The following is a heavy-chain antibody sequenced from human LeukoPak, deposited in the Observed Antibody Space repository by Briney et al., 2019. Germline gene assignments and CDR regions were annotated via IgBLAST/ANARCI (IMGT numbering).Heavy chain of an antibody. CDR2: INPNSGGT. V-gene: IGHV1-2*02. CDR1: GYTFTCYY. J-gene: IGHJ4*02. D-gene: IGHD6-25*01. Sequence: ASVKVSCKASGYTFTCYYMHWVRQAPGQGLEWMGWINPNSGGTNYAQKFQGRVTMTRDTSISTAYMELSRLRSDDTAVYYCARSIRQRVGFADYWGQGTLVTVSS. CDR3: ARSIRQRVGFADY.